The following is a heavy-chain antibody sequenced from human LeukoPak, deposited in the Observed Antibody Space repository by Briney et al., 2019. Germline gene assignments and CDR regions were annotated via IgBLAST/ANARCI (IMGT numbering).Heavy chain of an antibody. D-gene: IGHD3-22*01. CDR1: GFTFGSYG. V-gene: IGHV3-23*01. CDR2: ITPNADRT. Sequence: GGSLRLSCAPSGFTFGSYGMSWVRQAPGKGLEWVSFITPNADRTSYADSVEGRFTISRDNPRNTLYMQMNSLRDEDTALYYCAIMHGYYDGSGYWVQWGQGTLVTVSS. CDR3: AIMHGYYDGSGYWVQ. J-gene: IGHJ1*01.